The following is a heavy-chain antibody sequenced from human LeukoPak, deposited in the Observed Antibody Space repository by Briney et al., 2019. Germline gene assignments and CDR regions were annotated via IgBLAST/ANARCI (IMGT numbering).Heavy chain of an antibody. Sequence: GGSLRLSCAASGNYWMHWVRQVPGKRLVWVSHINSDASWTSYADSVKGRFTISKDNAKNTVYLQMNSLRAEDTAVYYCVSFYETYWGRGTLVTVSS. CDR2: INSDASWT. CDR1: GNYW. CDR3: VSFYETY. D-gene: IGHD2/OR15-2a*01. V-gene: IGHV3-74*01. J-gene: IGHJ4*02.